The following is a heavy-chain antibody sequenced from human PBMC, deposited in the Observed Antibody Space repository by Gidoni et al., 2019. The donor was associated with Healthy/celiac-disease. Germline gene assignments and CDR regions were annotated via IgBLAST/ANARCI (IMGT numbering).Heavy chain of an antibody. CDR2: ISSSSSYI. CDR3: ARDTPNDYVWGSYRYFDY. CDR1: GLTVSSYS. J-gene: IGHJ4*02. D-gene: IGHD3-16*02. Sequence: VQLVESGGGLVKPGGPLRHSCAASGLTVSSYSMNWVRQAPGKGLEWVSSISSSSSYIYYADSVKGRFTITRDNAKNSLYLQMNSLRAEDTAVYDCARDTPNDYVWGSYRYFDYWGQGTLVTVSS. V-gene: IGHV3-21*01.